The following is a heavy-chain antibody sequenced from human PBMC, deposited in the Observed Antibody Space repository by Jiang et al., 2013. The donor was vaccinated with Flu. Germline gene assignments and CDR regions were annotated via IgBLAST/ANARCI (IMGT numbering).Heavy chain of an antibody. V-gene: IGHV1-8*01. Sequence: GAEVKKPGASVKVSCKASGYTFTSYDINWVRQATGQGLEWMGWMNPNSGNTGYAQKFQGRVTMTRNTSISTAYMELSSLRSEDTAVYYCARQISSWYWEELDAYYFDYWGQGTLVTVSS. J-gene: IGHJ4*02. CDR3: ARQISSWYWEELDAYYFDY. D-gene: IGHD6-13*01. CDR1: GYTFTSYD. CDR2: MNPNSGNT.